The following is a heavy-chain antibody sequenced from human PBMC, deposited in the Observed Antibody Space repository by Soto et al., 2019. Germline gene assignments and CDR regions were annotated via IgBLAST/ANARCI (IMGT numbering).Heavy chain of an antibody. J-gene: IGHJ4*02. D-gene: IGHD5-12*01. Sequence: EVQLLESGGGLVQPGGSLRLSCAASGFTFGTYVMSWVRQSPEKGLEWVSTITGSSDRTYYADFVKGRFTISRDNSQDILDLQMRSLRAEDTALYYCARDMVAARGAFENWGQGNLVTVSS. V-gene: IGHV3-23*01. CDR1: GFTFGTYV. CDR2: ITGSSDRT. CDR3: ARDMVAARGAFEN.